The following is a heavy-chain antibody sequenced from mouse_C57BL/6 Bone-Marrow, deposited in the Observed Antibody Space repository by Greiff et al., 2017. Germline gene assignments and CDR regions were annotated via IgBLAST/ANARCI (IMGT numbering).Heavy chain of an antibody. J-gene: IGHJ4*01. Sequence: EVQLQQSGPVLVKPGASVKMSCKASGYTFTDYYMNWVKQSHGKSLEWIGVINPYNGGTSYNQKFKGKATLTVDKSSSTAYMELNSLTSEDSAVYYCARYCGWVFYAMDYWGQGTSVTVSS. CDR1: GYTFTDYY. CDR3: ARYCGWVFYAMDY. V-gene: IGHV1-19*01. D-gene: IGHD1-1*02. CDR2: INPYNGGT.